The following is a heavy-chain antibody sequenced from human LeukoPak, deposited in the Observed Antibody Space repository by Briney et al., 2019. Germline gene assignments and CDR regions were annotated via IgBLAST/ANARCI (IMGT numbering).Heavy chain of an antibody. CDR3: ARDYDSGPLGQDY. J-gene: IGHJ4*02. V-gene: IGHV3-7*01. Sequence: GGSLRLSCAASGFTFSSYWMSWVRQAPGKGLEWVANIKQDGSEKYYVDSVKGRFTISRDNAKNSLYLQMNSLRAEDTAVYYCARDYDSGPLGQDYWGQGTLVTVFS. CDR2: IKQDGSEK. D-gene: IGHD4-17*01. CDR1: GFTFSSYW.